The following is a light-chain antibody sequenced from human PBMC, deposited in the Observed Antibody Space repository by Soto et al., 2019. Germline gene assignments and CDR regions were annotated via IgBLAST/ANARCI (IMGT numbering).Light chain of an antibody. Sequence: EIVMTQSSATLSESPGERATLSCRASQSVSSNLAWYQQKRGQAPRLLIYCTSTRATGIPARFSGSGSGTEFTLTISSMQSEDFAVYYCQQYNKWPLTFGGGTKVEIK. CDR3: QQYNKWPLT. J-gene: IGKJ4*01. CDR2: CTS. V-gene: IGKV3-15*01. CDR1: QSVSSN.